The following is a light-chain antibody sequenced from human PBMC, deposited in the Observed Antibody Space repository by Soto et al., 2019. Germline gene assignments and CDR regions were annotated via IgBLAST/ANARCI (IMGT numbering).Light chain of an antibody. V-gene: IGKV2-28*01. CDR2: LGS. CDR3: MQNLHTRWT. CDR1: HSLLYRKSYNY. Sequence: DGVMTQSPLSLSVSPGEPASISCRSSHSLLYRKSYNYLAWYLQKPGQSPHLLIYLGSNRASGVPDRFSGSGSGTDFAMKISRVEAEDVGVYYCMQNLHTRWTFGQGTTGAIK. J-gene: IGKJ1*01.